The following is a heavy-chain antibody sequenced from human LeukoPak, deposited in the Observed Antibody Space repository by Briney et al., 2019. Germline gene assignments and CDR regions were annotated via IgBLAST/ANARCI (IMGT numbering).Heavy chain of an antibody. D-gene: IGHD1-14*01. CDR1: GFTFSSYA. CDR3: ARDRSNRYFDY. J-gene: IGHJ4*02. V-gene: IGHV3-30*04. CDR2: ISGDGSNK. Sequence: PGRSLRLSCAASGFTFSSYAMHWVRQAPGKGLEWVAVISGDGSNKYHADSVKGRFSISRDNSKNTLYPQMNSLRAEDTAVYYWARDRSNRYFDYWGQGTLVTVSS.